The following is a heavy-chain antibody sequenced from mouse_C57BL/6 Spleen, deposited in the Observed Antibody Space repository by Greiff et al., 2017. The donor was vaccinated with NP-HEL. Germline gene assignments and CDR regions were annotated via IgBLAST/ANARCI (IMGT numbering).Heavy chain of an antibody. J-gene: IGHJ3*01. CDR1: GYTFTSYG. Sequence: EVQRVESGAELVRPGSSVKMSCKTSGYTFTSYGINWVKQRPGQGLEWIGYIYIGNGYTEYNEKFKGKATLTSDTSSSTAYMQLSSLTSEDSAIYFCARDHYYGSSPWFAYWGQGTLVTVSA. V-gene: IGHV1-58*01. CDR3: ARDHYYGSSPWFAY. D-gene: IGHD1-1*01. CDR2: IYIGNGYT.